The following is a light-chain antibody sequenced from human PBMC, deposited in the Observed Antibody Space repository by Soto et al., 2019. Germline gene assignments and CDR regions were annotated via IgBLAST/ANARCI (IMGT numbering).Light chain of an antibody. CDR3: QQLRSYPST. CDR1: QDISSS. CDR2: AAS. J-gene: IGKJ4*01. Sequence: IQLTQSPSSLSASVGDRVTITCRASQDISSSLGWYQQKPGKAPKLLIYAASILQSVVPSRFSGSGFGTDFHLTISSLHAEDFASYFCQQLRSYPSTFGGGTKVEIK. V-gene: IGKV1-9*01.